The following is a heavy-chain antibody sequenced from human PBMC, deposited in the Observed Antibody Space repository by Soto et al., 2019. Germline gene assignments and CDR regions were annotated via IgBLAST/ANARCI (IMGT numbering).Heavy chain of an antibody. D-gene: IGHD2-15*01. CDR3: ARLMFRGGDFDY. J-gene: IGHJ4*02. Sequence: QLQLQESGPGLVKPSETLSLTCTVSGGAISGSTYYWGWIRQYPGKGLEWMANVYYTETTAYNPSLTSRLTISVDTSKNQFSLKVKSVTAADTAIYYCARLMFRGGDFDYWGQGTLVTVSS. CDR1: GGAISGSTYY. CDR2: VYYTETT. V-gene: IGHV4-39*01.